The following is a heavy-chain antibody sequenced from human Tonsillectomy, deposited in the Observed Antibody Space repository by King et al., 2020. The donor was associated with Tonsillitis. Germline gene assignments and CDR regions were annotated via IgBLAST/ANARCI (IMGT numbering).Heavy chain of an antibody. CDR3: ATDGVPAAINPLYYFDY. CDR1: GFTFSSYA. J-gene: IGHJ4*02. D-gene: IGHD2-2*01. Sequence: VQLVESGGGVVQPGRSLRLSCAASGFTFSSYAMHWVRQAPGKGLEWVAVISYDGSNKYYADSVKGRFTISRDNSKNTLYLQMNSLRAEDTAVYYCATDGVPAAINPLYYFDYWGQGTLVTVSS. V-gene: IGHV3-30-3*01. CDR2: ISYDGSNK.